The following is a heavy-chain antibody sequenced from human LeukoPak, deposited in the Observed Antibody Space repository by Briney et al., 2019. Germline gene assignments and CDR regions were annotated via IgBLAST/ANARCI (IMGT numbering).Heavy chain of an antibody. J-gene: IGHJ5*02. D-gene: IGHD3-3*01. CDR1: GYTFTGYY. V-gene: IGHV1-2*02. CDR2: INPNSGDT. Sequence: GASVKVSCKASGYTFTGYYLHWVRQAPGQGLEWMGWINPNSGDTNYAQKFQGRVTMTRDTSISTAYMELSRLRSDDTAVYYCARVRAEWGTIFGSFDPWGQGTLVTVSS. CDR3: ARVRAEWGTIFGSFDP.